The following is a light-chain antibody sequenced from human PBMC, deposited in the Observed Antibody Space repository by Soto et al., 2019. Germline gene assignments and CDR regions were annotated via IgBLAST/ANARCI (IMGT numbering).Light chain of an antibody. CDR1: QSISSY. CDR2: AAS. CDR3: QQSYSTPFT. Sequence: DIPMTQSPSSLSSSVGDRVTITFRASQSISSYLNWYQQKPGKAPKLLIYAASSLQSGVPSRFSGSGSGTDFTLTISSLQPEDFATYYCQQSYSTPFTFGPGTQLDIK. J-gene: IGKJ3*01. V-gene: IGKV1-39*01.